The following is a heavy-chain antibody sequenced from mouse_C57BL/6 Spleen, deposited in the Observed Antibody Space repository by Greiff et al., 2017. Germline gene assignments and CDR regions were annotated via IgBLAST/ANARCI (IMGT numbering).Heavy chain of an antibody. D-gene: IGHD3-2*02. V-gene: IGHV1-26*01. CDR1: GYTFTDYY. Sequence: EVQLQQSGPELVKPGASVKISCKASGYTFTDYYMNWVKQSHGKSLEWIGDINPNNGGTSYNQKFKGKATLTVDKSSSTAYMELRSLTSEDSAVYYCAREGSSGPPWFAYWGQGTLVTVSA. CDR3: AREGSSGPPWFAY. J-gene: IGHJ3*01. CDR2: INPNNGGT.